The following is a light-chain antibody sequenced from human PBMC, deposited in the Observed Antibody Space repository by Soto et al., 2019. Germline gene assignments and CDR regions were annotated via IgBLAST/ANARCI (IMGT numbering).Light chain of an antibody. CDR2: GAS. J-gene: IGKJ5*01. CDR1: QSISRNY. CDR3: QQYDTSPPIT. Sequence: TQSPSSLPASVADRVTITCRASQSISRNYIAWYQHRPGQAPRLLIYGASSRATGIPDRFSGIGSGAVFTLTIAGLEPEDFAVYYCQQYDTSPPITFGQGTRLEIK. V-gene: IGKV3-20*01.